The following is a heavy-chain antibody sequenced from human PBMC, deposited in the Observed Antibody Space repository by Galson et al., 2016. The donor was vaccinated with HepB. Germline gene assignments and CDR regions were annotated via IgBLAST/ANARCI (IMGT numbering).Heavy chain of an antibody. J-gene: IGHJ4*02. CDR1: GFTFSSYA. CDR3: ARDPAPYYGSGSYLDYFDY. Sequence: SLRLSCAASGFTFSSYAMHWVRQAPGKGLEWVAVVSYDGDNKYYADSVKGRFTISRDNSKNTIYLQMNSLRAEDTAVYFCARDPAPYYGSGSYLDYFDYWGQGTLVTVSS. V-gene: IGHV3-30-3*01. D-gene: IGHD3-10*01. CDR2: VSYDGDNK.